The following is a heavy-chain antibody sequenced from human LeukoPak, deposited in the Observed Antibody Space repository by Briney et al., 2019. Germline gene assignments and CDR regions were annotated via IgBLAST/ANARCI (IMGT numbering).Heavy chain of an antibody. D-gene: IGHD4-17*01. CDR3: ATQTINYGDYVY. Sequence: SETLSLTCTVSGGSISSGGYYWSWIRQPPGKGLEWIGYIYHRGSTYYNPSLKSRVTISVDRSKNQFSLKLSSVTAADTAVYYCATQTINYGDYVYWGQGTLVTVSS. J-gene: IGHJ4*02. CDR1: GGSISSGGYY. CDR2: IYHRGST. V-gene: IGHV4-30-2*01.